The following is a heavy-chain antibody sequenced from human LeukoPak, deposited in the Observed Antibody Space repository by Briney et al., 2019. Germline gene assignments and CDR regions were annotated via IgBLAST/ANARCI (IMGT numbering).Heavy chain of an antibody. CDR3: ARREGGCSSTSGDNWFDP. J-gene: IGHJ5*02. D-gene: IGHD2-2*02. V-gene: IGHV5-51*01. Sequence: GTPPQISCNGSGSIFTSYWIGWGRQVPGKGEECVGIYYPGDSDTRYRPSFQRPVTISDDESISTAYLQWSSLEASDSAMYYCARREGGCSSTSGDNWFDPWGQGTLVTVSS. CDR2: YYPGDSDT. CDR1: GSIFTSYW.